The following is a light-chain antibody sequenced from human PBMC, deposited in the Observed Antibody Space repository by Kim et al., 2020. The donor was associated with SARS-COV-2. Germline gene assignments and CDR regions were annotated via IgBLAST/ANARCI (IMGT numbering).Light chain of an antibody. V-gene: IGLV6-57*03. Sequence: KTVTLSCTRSRGSIASNYVQWYQQRPGSAPTTVIYEDNQRPSGVPDRFSGSIDSSSNAASLTISGLKTEDEADYYCQSYDSSNRWVFGGGTQLTVL. CDR2: EDN. CDR1: RGSIASNY. CDR3: QSYDSSNRWV. J-gene: IGLJ3*02.